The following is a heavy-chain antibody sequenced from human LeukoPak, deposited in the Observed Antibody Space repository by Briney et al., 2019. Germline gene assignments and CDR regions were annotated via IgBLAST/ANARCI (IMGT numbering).Heavy chain of an antibody. CDR3: AKPHGSGSYYNPFDY. V-gene: IGHV3-23*01. CDR2: ISGSGGRT. D-gene: IGHD3-10*01. J-gene: IGHJ4*02. CDR1: GFTFSSYG. Sequence: GRSLRLSCAASGFTFSSYGMHWVRQAPGKGLEWVSAISGSGGRTYYADSVKGRFTISRDNSRNTLYLQMNSLRAEDTAVYYCAKPHGSGSYYNPFDYWGQGTLVTVSS.